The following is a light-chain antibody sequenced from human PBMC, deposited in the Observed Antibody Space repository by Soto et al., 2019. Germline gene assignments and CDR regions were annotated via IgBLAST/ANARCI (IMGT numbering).Light chain of an antibody. Sequence: EIVMTQYPATLSFAQGARATLAFRASQSVSSNLAWYQHKPGQTPRLLIYDTSTRAAGVPTRFSGSRSGAEFTLTINSLQSEEFAVYYCQPYNNWPPPFGGGTKVDIK. CDR2: DTS. V-gene: IGKV3-15*01. CDR1: QSVSSN. J-gene: IGKJ4*01. CDR3: QPYNNWPPP.